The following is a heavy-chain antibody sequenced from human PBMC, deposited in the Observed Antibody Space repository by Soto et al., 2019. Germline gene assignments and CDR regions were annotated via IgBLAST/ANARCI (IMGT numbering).Heavy chain of an antibody. Sequence: WASVKVSCKASGGTFSSYAISWVRQAPGQGLEWMGGIIPIFGTANYAQKFQGRVTITADESTSTAYMELSSLRSEDTAVYYCASNRIVGLPAPNYGMDVWGQGTTVTVSS. J-gene: IGHJ6*02. CDR1: GGTFSSYA. D-gene: IGHD1-26*01. CDR2: IIPIFGTA. CDR3: ASNRIVGLPAPNYGMDV. V-gene: IGHV1-69*13.